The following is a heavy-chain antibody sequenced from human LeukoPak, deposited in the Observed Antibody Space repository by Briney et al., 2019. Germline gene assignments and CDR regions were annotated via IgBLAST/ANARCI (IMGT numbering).Heavy chain of an antibody. CDR3: ASAWKGGYYDSSGYYYSEYFQH. J-gene: IGHJ1*01. D-gene: IGHD3-22*01. Sequence: SQTLSLTCTVSGGSISSGGYYWSWIRQHPGKGLEWIGYIYYSGSTYYNPSLKSRVTISVDTSKNQFSLKLSSVTAADTAVYYCASAWKGGYYDSSGYYYSEYFQHWGQGTLVTVSS. CDR2: IYYSGST. V-gene: IGHV4-31*03. CDR1: GGSISSGGYY.